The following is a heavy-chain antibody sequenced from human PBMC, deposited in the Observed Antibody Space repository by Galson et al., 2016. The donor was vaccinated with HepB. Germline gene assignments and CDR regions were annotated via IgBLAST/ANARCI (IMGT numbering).Heavy chain of an antibody. CDR3: AKAGGDGYNHWYFDL. Sequence: SLRLSCAASGFTFSSYDMSWVRQAPGKGLEWVSAISGSGGSTYYADSVKGRFTISRDNSKNKLYLQMNSRRAEDTAVYYCAKAGGDGYNHWYFDLWGRGTLVTVSS. V-gene: IGHV3-23*01. J-gene: IGHJ2*01. D-gene: IGHD5-24*01. CDR1: GFTFSSYD. CDR2: ISGSGGST.